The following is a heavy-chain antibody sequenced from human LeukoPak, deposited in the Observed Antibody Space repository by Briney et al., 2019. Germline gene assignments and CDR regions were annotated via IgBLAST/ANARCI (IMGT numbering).Heavy chain of an antibody. V-gene: IGHV3-23*01. D-gene: IGHD3-9*01. CDR1: GFTVSSNY. Sequence: PGGSLRLSCAASGFTVSSNYMSWVRQAPGKGLEWVSAISGSGGSTYYADSVKGRFTISRDNSKNTLYLQMNSLRAEDTAVYYCAKVDYDILTGSYWGQGTLVTVSS. CDR3: AKVDYDILTGSY. J-gene: IGHJ4*02. CDR2: ISGSGGST.